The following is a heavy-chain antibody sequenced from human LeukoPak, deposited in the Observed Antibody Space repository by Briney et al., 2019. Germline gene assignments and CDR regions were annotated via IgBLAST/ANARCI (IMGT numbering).Heavy chain of an antibody. J-gene: IGHJ6*03. D-gene: IGHD4-11*01. CDR1: GGFINSYY. CDR3: ARGRVSSSTWYSTYYYFFYMDF. CDR2: VDHTGST. Sequence: SETLSLTCTVSGGFINSYYWTWIRQPPGKGLEWIGYVDHTGSTKFNPSLNGRVSISRDTSNNFFSLRLRSVTAADTAVYFCARGRVSSSTWYSTYYYFFYMDFWGKGTTVTVSS. V-gene: IGHV4-59*01.